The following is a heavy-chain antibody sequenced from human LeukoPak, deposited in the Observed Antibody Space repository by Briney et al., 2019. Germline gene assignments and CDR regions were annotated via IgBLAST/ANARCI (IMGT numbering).Heavy chain of an antibody. D-gene: IGHD2-15*01. CDR1: GYTFTGYY. J-gene: IGHJ4*02. CDR2: INPNSGGT. Sequence: ASVKVSCKASGYTFTGYYMHWVRQAPGQGLEWMGWINPNSGGTNYAQNFQGRVTMTRDTSITTAYMELSRLRSDDTAVYYCARPNSRSGSSPPDYWGQGTLVTVSS. V-gene: IGHV1-2*02. CDR3: ARPNSRSGSSPPDY.